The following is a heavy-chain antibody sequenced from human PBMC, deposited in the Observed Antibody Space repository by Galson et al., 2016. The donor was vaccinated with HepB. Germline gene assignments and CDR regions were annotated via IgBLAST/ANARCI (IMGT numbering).Heavy chain of an antibody. CDR2: IYSGGYT. CDR1: GFTVSSNY. CDR3: AGSTIFGVVPAYYYGMDV. Sequence: SLRLSCAASGFTVSSNYMTWVRQAPGKGLEWVSVIYSGGYTDYADSVKGRFTTSRDNSNNTLDLQMNSLIAEDTAVYYCAGSTIFGVVPAYYYGMDVWGQGTTVTVSS. V-gene: IGHV3-53*01. D-gene: IGHD3-3*01. J-gene: IGHJ6*02.